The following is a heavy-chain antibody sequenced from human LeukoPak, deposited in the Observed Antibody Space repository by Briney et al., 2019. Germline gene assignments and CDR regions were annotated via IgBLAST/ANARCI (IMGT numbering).Heavy chain of an antibody. CDR3: ARARYCSGGSCYDAFDI. CDR1: GFTFSSYE. CDR2: ISSSSSYI. V-gene: IGHV3-21*01. Sequence: GGSLRLSCAASGFTFSSYEMNWVRQAPGKGLEWVSSISSSSSYIYYADSVKGRFTISRDNAKNSLYLQMNSLRAEDTAVYYCARARYCSGGSCYDAFDIWGQGTMVTVSS. J-gene: IGHJ3*02. D-gene: IGHD2-15*01.